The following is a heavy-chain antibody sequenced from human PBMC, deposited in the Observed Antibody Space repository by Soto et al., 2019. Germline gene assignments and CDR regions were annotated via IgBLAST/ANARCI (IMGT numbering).Heavy chain of an antibody. J-gene: IGHJ4*02. V-gene: IGHV3-33*01. Sequence: QVQLVESGGGVVQPGRSLRLSCAASGFTFSSYGMHWVRQAPGKGLEWVAVIWYDGSNKYYADSVKGRFTISGDNSKNTLYLQTISLRAEHTAVYYWASEGAMDRGVIINSIDYWGQGTLVTVYS. CDR2: IWYDGSNK. D-gene: IGHD3-10*01. CDR1: GFTFSSYG. CDR3: ASEGAMDRGVIINSIDY.